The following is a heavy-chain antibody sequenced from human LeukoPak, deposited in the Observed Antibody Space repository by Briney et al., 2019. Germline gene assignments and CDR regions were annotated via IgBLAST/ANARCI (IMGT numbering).Heavy chain of an antibody. CDR3: AKSDYYYYYMDV. CDR2: ISWHSGTI. V-gene: IGHV3-9*01. CDR1: GFTFDDYA. J-gene: IGHJ6*03. Sequence: GGSLRLSCAASGFTFDDYAMHWVRQVPGKGLEWVSGISWHSGTIGYADSVKGRFTISRDNAKNSLYLQMNSLRAEDTAVYYCAKSDYYYYYMDVWGKGTTVTVSS.